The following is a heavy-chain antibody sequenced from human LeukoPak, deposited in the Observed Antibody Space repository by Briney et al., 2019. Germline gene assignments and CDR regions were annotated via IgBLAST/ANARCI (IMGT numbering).Heavy chain of an antibody. Sequence: SETLSLTCTVSGGSISSYYWSWIRQPPGKGLEWIGYIYYSWSTNYNPSLKSRVTISVDTSKNQFSLKLSSVTAADTAVYYCARNWYSSSWYSPGYYFDYWGQGTLVTVSS. CDR3: ARNWYSSSWYSPGYYFDY. CDR2: IYYSWST. CDR1: GGSISSYY. J-gene: IGHJ4*02. V-gene: IGHV4-59*01. D-gene: IGHD6-13*01.